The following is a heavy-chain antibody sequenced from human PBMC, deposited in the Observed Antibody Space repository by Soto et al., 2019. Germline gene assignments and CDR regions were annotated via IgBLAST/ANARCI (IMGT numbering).Heavy chain of an antibody. CDR2: IWYDGSNK. D-gene: IGHD3-22*01. CDR1: GFTVSSYA. CDR3: ARDMYYYDSSGSH. V-gene: IGHV3-33*08. J-gene: IGHJ4*02. Sequence: PGGSLRLSCAASGFTVSSYAMHWVRQAPGKGLEWVAVIWYDGSNKYYADSVKGRFTISRDNSKNTLYLQMNSLRAEDTAVYYCARDMYYYDSSGSHWGQGTLVTVSS.